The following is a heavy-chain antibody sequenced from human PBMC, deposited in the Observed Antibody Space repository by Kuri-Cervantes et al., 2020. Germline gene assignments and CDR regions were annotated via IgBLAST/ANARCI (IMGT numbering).Heavy chain of an antibody. J-gene: IGHJ5*02. V-gene: IGHV1-46*01. CDR2: INPSGGST. D-gene: IGHD2-2*01. CDR3: VRVVSTSCHIWANWFDP. CDR1: GYTFTSYC. Sequence: ASVKVPCKASGYTFTSYCMHWVRQAPGQGLEWMGIINPSGGSTSYAQKFQGRVTMTRDTSTSTVYMELSSLRSEDTAIYYYVRVVSTSCHIWANWFDPWGQGTLVTVSS.